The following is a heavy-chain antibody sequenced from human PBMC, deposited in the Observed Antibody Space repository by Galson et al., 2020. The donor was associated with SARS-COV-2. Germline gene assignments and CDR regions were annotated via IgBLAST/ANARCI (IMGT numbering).Heavy chain of an antibody. V-gene: IGHV4-59*08. CDR1: GDSMSNYY. CDR2: IDESGST. D-gene: IGHD6-13*01. Sequence: ETSETLSLTCTVSGDSMSNYYWSWIRQSPEKGLEWIGYIDESGSTNYNPSLKSRVTISADTSRNEFSLKLNSVTAADTAVYYCVRGSWPYYYFGMDVWGQGTTVTVSS. CDR3: VRGSWPYYYFGMDV. J-gene: IGHJ6*02.